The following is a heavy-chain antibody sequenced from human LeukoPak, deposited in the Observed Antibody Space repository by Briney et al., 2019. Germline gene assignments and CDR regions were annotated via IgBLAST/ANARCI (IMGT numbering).Heavy chain of an antibody. Sequence: GGSLRLSCAATGSTFNHYGMHWVRQAPGKGLEWVAVIWSDGTNTYYTGSVKGRFTISRVDSEKTVYLQMKSLRPEDTGVYYCARDAQRGFDYSNSLQYWGQGTPVTVST. J-gene: IGHJ4*02. CDR1: GSTFNHYG. CDR3: ARDAQRGFDYSNSLQY. D-gene: IGHD4-11*01. V-gene: IGHV3-33*01. CDR2: IWSDGTNT.